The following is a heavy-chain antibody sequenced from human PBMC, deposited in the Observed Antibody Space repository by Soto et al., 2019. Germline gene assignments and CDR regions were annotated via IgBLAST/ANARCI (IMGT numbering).Heavy chain of an antibody. Sequence: ANSAQKFQGRVTITADKSTTTAYMELRSLRSEDTAVYYCARHGANPLSAFHAFEFWGQGTMVTVSS. J-gene: IGHJ3*01. CDR2: A. D-gene: IGHD4-17*01. CDR3: ARHGANPLSAFHAFEF. V-gene: IGHV1-69*02.